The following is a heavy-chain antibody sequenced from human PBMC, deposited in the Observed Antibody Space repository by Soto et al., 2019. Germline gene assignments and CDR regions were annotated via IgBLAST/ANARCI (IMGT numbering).Heavy chain of an antibody. CDR1: DGSISSGDYY. CDR2: IFYSGYT. Sequence: SETLSLTCTVSDGSISSGDYYWSWIRQPPGKGREWIGYIFYSGYTYYNPSLKSRLTISVDTSKNQFFLKLSSVTAADPAASPRARGARDNSAGYYL. V-gene: IGHV4-30-4*01. D-gene: IGHD6-25*01. J-gene: IGHJ6*03. CDR3: ARGARDNSAGYYL.